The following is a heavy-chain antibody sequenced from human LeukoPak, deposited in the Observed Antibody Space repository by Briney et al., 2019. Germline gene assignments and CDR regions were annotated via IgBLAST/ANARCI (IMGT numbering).Heavy chain of an antibody. CDR2: LSESGDRT. Sequence: PGESLRLSCLASGFTFSTYGMTWVRQAPGKGLEWVSSLSESGDRTYYADSVKGRFIISRDNSKKTVYLQMNSVRPEDTAVYYCARAIRPMGIITNFDRWGQGTLITVSA. D-gene: IGHD3-10*01. J-gene: IGHJ4*02. CDR1: GFTFSTYG. CDR3: ARAIRPMGIITNFDR. V-gene: IGHV3-23*01.